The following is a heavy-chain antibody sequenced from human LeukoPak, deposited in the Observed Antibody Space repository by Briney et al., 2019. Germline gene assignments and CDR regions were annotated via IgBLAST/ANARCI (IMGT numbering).Heavy chain of an antibody. CDR3: ARGSDGDLIDY. CDR1: GGTFSSYA. CDR2: IIPILGIA. Sequence: SVKVSCKASGGTFSSYAISWVRQAPGQGLEWMGRIIPILGIANYAQKFQGRVTITADKSTSTAYMELSSLRSEDTVVYYCARGSDGDLIDYWGQGTLVTVSS. D-gene: IGHD4-17*01. V-gene: IGHV1-69*04. J-gene: IGHJ4*02.